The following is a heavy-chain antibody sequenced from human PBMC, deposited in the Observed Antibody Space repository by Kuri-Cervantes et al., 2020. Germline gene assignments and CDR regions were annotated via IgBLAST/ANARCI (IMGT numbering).Heavy chain of an antibody. CDR2: ISYDGSNK. V-gene: IGHV3-30*03. D-gene: IGHD3-3*01. J-gene: IGHJ5*02. CDR3: ARLTTYNWFDP. Sequence: GESLKISCAASGFTFSSYGMHWVRQAPGKGLEWVAVISYDGSNKYYADSVKGRFTISRDNSKNTLYLQMNSLRAEDTAVYYCARLTTYNWFDPWGQGTRVTVSS. CDR1: GFTFSSYG.